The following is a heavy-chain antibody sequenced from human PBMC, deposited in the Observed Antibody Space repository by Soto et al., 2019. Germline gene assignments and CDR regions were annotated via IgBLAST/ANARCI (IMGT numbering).Heavy chain of an antibody. CDR1: GYTFTSYD. Sequence: ASVKVSCRASGYTFTSYDINWVRQATGQGLEWMGWMNPNSGNTGYAQKFQGRVTMTRNTSISTAYMELSSLRSEDTAVYYCAREGSRYYDFWSGPDYWGQGTLVTVSS. V-gene: IGHV1-8*01. CDR2: MNPNSGNT. D-gene: IGHD3-3*01. J-gene: IGHJ4*02. CDR3: AREGSRYYDFWSGPDY.